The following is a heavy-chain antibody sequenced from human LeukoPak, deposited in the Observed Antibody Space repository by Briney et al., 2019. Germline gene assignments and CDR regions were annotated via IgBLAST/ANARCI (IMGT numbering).Heavy chain of an antibody. CDR2: IRTRTNRYAT. D-gene: IGHD3-10*01. J-gene: IGHJ4*02. CDR3: TRLDYGSDY. V-gene: IGHV3-73*01. Sequence: GGSLRLSCSASGFNFSVSAIHWVRQASGKGLEWVGRIRTRTNRYATAYAAAVKGRFTVSRDDSKNTAYLQMSSLKTEDTAVYYCTRLDYGSDYWGQGTQVIVSS. CDR1: GFNFSVSA.